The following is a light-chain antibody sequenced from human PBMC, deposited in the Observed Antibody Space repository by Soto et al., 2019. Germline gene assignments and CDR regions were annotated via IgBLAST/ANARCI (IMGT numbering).Light chain of an antibody. V-gene: IGKV1-5*01. CDR2: DAS. J-gene: IGKJ1*01. CDR3: QQYNSYPWT. CDR1: QSISSW. Sequence: DIQMTQSPSTLSASVGDRVTITCRASQSISSWLAWYQQKPGKAPKLLIYDASSLESGVPSRFSGSGSGTDFTLTISSLQTDDFATYYCQQYNSYPWTFGEGTKVDIK.